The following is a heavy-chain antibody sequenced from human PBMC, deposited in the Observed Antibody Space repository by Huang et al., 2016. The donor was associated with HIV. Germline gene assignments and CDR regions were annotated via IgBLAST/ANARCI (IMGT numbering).Heavy chain of an antibody. J-gene: IGHJ3*02. CDR2: ISKDGLNN. CDR3: ARAKDTWDAYDI. Sequence: QVQLVESGGGVVQPGRSLRLSCAASGFPFNNHAMHWVRQAPGKGLDWVGVISKDGLNNYYADYVKGRFTISRDSSKSTLFLHMTSLRTEDTAVYYCARAKDTWDAYDIWGQGTMVSVSS. D-gene: IGHD5-18*01. V-gene: IGHV3-30-3*01. CDR1: GFPFNNHA.